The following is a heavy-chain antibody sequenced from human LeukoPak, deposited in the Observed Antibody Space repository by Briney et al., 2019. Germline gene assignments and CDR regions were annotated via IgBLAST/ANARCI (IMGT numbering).Heavy chain of an antibody. CDR1: GFTFNAFW. Sequence: GGSLRLTCAASGFTFNAFWMRWVRQAPGKGLVWVSRTNSDGSSIAYADSVKGRFTISRDNAKNTLYLQMNSLKAEDAAVYYCARGLVHDTSGYYSDYWGQGTLVTVSS. CDR2: TNSDGSSI. CDR3: ARGLVHDTSGYYSDY. D-gene: IGHD3-22*01. J-gene: IGHJ4*02. V-gene: IGHV3-74*01.